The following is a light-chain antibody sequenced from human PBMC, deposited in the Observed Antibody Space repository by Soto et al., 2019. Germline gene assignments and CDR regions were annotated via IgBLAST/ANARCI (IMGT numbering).Light chain of an antibody. Sequence: EIVLTQSPATLSVTPGEGVTFSCRASQTVRSNLAWYQQKPGQAPRLLIYGASTRATGIPARFSGSGSGTEFTLTISDLQSEDFAVYYCQQRSNWLTFGGGTKVEIK. CDR2: GAS. V-gene: IGKV3-15*01. CDR3: QQRSNWLT. J-gene: IGKJ4*01. CDR1: QTVRSN.